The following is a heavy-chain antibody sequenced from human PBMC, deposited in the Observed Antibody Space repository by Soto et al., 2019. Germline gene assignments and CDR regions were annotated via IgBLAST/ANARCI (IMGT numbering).Heavy chain of an antibody. Sequence: SETLSLTCAVSGGSISSGGYSWSWIRQPPGKGLEWIGYIYHSGSTYYNPSLKSRVTISVDRSKNQFSLKLSSVTAADTAVYYCARSIYYYYGMDVWGQGTTVTVSS. CDR1: GGSISSGGYS. CDR2: IYHSGST. CDR3: ARSIYYYYGMDV. V-gene: IGHV4-30-2*01. J-gene: IGHJ6*02.